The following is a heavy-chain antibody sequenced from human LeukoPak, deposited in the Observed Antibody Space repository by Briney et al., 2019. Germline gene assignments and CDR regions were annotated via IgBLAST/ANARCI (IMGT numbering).Heavy chain of an antibody. CDR2: ITPNSGDT. J-gene: IGHJ4*02. D-gene: IGHD2-2*01. CDR1: GYTFTSNY. CDR3: ARDYCSSTSCLFDY. V-gene: IGHV1-2*06. Sequence: GASVKVSCKASGYTFTSNYIHWVRLAPGQGLEWMGRITPNSGDTNYAQKFQGRVTMTRDTSISTAYMELSRLRSDDTAVYYCARDYCSSTSCLFDYWGQGTLVTVSS.